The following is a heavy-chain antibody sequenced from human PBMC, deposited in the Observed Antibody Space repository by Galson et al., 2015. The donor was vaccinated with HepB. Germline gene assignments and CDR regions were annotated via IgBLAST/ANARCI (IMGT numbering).Heavy chain of an antibody. V-gene: IGHV4-39*01. CDR3: ARRRKGDSLFDY. D-gene: IGHD2-21*02. J-gene: IGHJ4*02. CDR1: GDPMSRYSYY. Sequence: ETLSLTCTVSGDPMSRYSYYWGWIRQSPGKGLEWIGSIYYSGDTYYNPALKSRVTISTDTSKNQFSLSLTSVSASDTAVYFCARRRKGDSLFDYWGPGTLVTVSS. CDR2: IYYSGDT.